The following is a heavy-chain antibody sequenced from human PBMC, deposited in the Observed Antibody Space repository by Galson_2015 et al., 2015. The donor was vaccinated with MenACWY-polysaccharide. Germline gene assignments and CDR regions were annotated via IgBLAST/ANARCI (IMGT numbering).Heavy chain of an antibody. CDR2: ITGDGSTS. D-gene: IGHD2/OR15-2a*01. Sequence: SLRLSCAASGFAFSSHAMGWVRRAPEKGLEWVSSITGDGSTSFYADSVRGRFTLSKDNSQNTLFLQMNSLRAEDTALYYCAKISHLSSNFDSWGQGTLVTVSS. CDR3: AKISHLSSNFDS. V-gene: IGHV3-23*01. J-gene: IGHJ4*02. CDR1: GFAFSSHA.